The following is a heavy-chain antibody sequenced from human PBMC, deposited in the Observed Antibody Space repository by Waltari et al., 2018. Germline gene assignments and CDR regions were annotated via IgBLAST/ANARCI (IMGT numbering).Heavy chain of an antibody. CDR3: SNSRLNRPDDWYYFDY. Sequence: EVQLVESGGGLIQPGGSLRLSFIASGFTVSRHYMSWVRQAPGKGLEWVSVIHGAGNTYYADSVKGRFTISRDTSKNTLYLQMSALRAEDTAVYYCSNSRLNRPDDWYYFDYWGQGTLVTVSS. J-gene: IGHJ4*02. D-gene: IGHD3-9*01. CDR1: GFTVSRHY. CDR2: IHGAGNT. V-gene: IGHV3-53*01.